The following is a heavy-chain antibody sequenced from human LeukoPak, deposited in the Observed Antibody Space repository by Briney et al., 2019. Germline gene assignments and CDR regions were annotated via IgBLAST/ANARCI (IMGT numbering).Heavy chain of an antibody. V-gene: IGHV3-33*01. D-gene: IGHD6-13*01. CDR1: GFTFSNYG. CDR3: ARYGLYSSRWLNPTD. J-gene: IGHJ4*02. Sequence: SGGSLRLSCAASGFTFSNYGMHWVRQAPGKGREWVALIWDDGSNKYYADSVKGRFTISRDNSKSTLYLQMNSLGAEDTAVYYCARYGLYSSRWLNPTDWGQGTLVTVSS. CDR2: IWDDGSNK.